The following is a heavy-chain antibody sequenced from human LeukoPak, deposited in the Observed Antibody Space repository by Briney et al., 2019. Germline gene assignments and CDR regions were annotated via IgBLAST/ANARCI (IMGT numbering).Heavy chain of an antibody. V-gene: IGHV3-7*01. D-gene: IGHD2-21*02. CDR2: VKQDGSEK. CDR1: GFIFRRNW. Sequence: PGGSLRLSCAASGFIFRRNWMSWVRQARGKGLEWVANVKQDGSEKHYVDSVKGRFTISRDNAKNALYLQMNNLRVEDTAVYYCARECQRGGDCSLDAFDIWGQGTMVTVSS. J-gene: IGHJ3*02. CDR3: ARECQRGGDCSLDAFDI.